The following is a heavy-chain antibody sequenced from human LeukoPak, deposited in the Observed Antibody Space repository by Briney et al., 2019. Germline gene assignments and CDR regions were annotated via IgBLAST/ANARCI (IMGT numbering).Heavy chain of an antibody. CDR1: GFTFTSYE. J-gene: IGHJ4*02. Sequence: GGSLRLSCAASGFTFTSYEFNWVRQAPGRGLDWVSYISRSGTTQYYADSVKGRFTISRDNSEKTVYLQMNSLTVEDTAVYYCARDSYSGSYSYFDYWGQGTLVTVSS. CDR2: ISRSGTTQ. D-gene: IGHD1-26*01. CDR3: ARDSYSGSYSYFDY. V-gene: IGHV3-48*03.